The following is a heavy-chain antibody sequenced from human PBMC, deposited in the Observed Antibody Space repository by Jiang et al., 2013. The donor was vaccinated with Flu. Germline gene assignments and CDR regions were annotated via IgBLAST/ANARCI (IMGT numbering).Heavy chain of an antibody. D-gene: IGHD5-18*01. J-gene: IGHJ4*02. V-gene: IGHV1-8*01. CDR3: ARKRRQLWQPMYYFDY. CDR1: GYTFTSYD. CDR2: MNPNSGNT. Sequence: SGAEVKKPGASVKVSCKASGYTFTSYDINWVRQATGQGLEWMGWMNPNSGNTGYAQKFQGRVTMTRNTSISTAYMELSSLRSEDTAVYYCARKRRQLWQPMYYFDYWGQGTLVTVSS.